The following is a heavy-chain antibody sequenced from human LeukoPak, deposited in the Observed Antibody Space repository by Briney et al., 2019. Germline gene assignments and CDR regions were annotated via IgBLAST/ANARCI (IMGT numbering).Heavy chain of an antibody. D-gene: IGHD6-13*01. CDR2: INPSTGVT. J-gene: IGHJ4*02. CDR1: GYTFTGYY. Sequence: GASVKVSCKTAGYTFTGYYIHWVQQAPGQGLEWMGWINPSTGVTNYAQKFQGRVTMTRDTSTTTAYMELSRLRSDDTAVYYCARGRRSWYYFDYWGQGTLVTVSS. V-gene: IGHV1-2*02. CDR3: ARGRRSWYYFDY.